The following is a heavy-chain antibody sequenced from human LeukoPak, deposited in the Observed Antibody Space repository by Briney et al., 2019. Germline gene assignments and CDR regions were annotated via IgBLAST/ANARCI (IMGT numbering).Heavy chain of an antibody. D-gene: IGHD2-2*01. CDR2: ISGSGYYT. CDR1: GSGFTFGNFA. V-gene: IGHV3-23*01. CDR3: AKDGSWGDYQFYFYMDV. Sequence: PGGSLRLSCEVSGSGFTFGNFAMSWVRQAPGKGLEWASGISGSGYYTYYADSVKGRFTISRDNSKNTVYIQINSLRAEDTAVYYCAKDGSWGDYQFYFYMDVWGKGTTVTVSS. J-gene: IGHJ6*03.